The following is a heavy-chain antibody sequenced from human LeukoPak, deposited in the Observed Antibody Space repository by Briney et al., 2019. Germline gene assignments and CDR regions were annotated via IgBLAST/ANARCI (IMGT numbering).Heavy chain of an antibody. CDR3: ARGRIAVAGTALWY. D-gene: IGHD6-19*01. J-gene: IGHJ4*02. V-gene: IGHV4-39*07. Sequence: PSQTLSLTCTVSGGSIRSSYYYWGWIRQPPGKGLEWIGEINHSGSTNYNPSLKSRVTISVDTSKNQFSLKLSSVTAADTAVYYCARGRIAVAGTALWYWGQGTLVTVSS. CDR2: INHSGST. CDR1: GGSIRSSYYY.